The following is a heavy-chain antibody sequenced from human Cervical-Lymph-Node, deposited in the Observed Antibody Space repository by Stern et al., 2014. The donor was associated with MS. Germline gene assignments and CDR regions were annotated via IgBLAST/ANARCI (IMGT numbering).Heavy chain of an antibody. Sequence: EVQLVESGGDLGQPGGSLRLSCAASGFNLRDYSMSWVRQAPGKGLEWVSFVSNSGTAIYYAYSVKGRFTISRDMASNSLYLQMNSLRDEDTAVYYCVRTWRENTFDSWGQGILVTVSS. CDR3: VRTWRENTFDS. V-gene: IGHV3-48*02. CDR2: VSNSGTAI. CDR1: GFNLRDYS. D-gene: IGHD5-24*01. J-gene: IGHJ4*02.